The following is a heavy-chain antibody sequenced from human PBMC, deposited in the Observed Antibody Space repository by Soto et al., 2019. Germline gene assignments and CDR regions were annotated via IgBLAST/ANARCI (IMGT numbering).Heavy chain of an antibody. V-gene: IGHV4-31*03. J-gene: IGHJ6*02. Sequence: SETLSLTCTVSGGSISSGTCYWSWIRQHPGKGLEWIGYIYYNGYTYYNPSLKSRIAISVDTSKNQFSLKLSSVTAADTAVYYCARDLSYGGYSRAMDVWGQGTTVTVS. CDR2: IYYNGYT. CDR1: GGSISSGTCY. CDR3: ARDLSYGGYSRAMDV. D-gene: IGHD2-21*02.